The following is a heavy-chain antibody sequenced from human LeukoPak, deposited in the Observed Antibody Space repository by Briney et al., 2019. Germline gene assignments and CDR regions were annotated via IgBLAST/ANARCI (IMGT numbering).Heavy chain of an antibody. CDR1: GGSISSYY. CDR2: IYYSGST. Sequence: SETLSLTCTVSGGSISSYYWSWIRQPPGKGLEWIGCIYYSGSTNYNPSLKSRVTISVDTSKNQFSPKLSSVTAADTAVYYCASVYCSSTSCYFDYWGQGTLVTVSS. CDR3: ASVYCSSTSCYFDY. J-gene: IGHJ4*02. V-gene: IGHV4-59*01. D-gene: IGHD2-2*01.